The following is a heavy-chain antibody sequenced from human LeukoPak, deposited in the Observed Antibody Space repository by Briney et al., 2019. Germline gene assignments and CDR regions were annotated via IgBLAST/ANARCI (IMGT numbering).Heavy chain of an antibody. D-gene: IGHD3-10*01. CDR3: ARGGVDYYGSGTYYLMYYFDY. CDR2: IGSSGDIT. Sequence: GGSLRLSCAASGFTFSSYAMSWVRQAPGMGLEWVSSIGSSGDITYYADSVKGRFTISRDNSKNTLYLQMNSLRAEDTAVYFCARGGVDYYGSGTYYLMYYFDYWGQGALVTVSS. J-gene: IGHJ4*02. V-gene: IGHV3-23*01. CDR1: GFTFSSYA.